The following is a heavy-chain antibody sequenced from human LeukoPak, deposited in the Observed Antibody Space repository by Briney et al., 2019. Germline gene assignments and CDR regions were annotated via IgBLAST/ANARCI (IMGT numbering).Heavy chain of an antibody. CDR3: ARGLRYYDSSGYPEYFQH. V-gene: IGHV3-48*03. D-gene: IGHD3-22*01. J-gene: IGHJ1*01. Sequence: GGALRLSCAASGFTFSSYEMKWGRQARGKGVEWVSYISSSGSTVYYADSVKGRFTISRDNAKNSLYLQMNSLRAEDTAVYYCARGLRYYDSSGYPEYFQHWGQGTLVTVSS. CDR2: ISSSGSTV. CDR1: GFTFSSYE.